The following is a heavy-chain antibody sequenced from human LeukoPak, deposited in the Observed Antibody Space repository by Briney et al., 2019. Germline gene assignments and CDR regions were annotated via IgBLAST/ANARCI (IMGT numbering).Heavy chain of an antibody. CDR2: IGGSGGST. Sequence: GGSLRLSCAASEFTFSSYAMTWVRQAPGKALEWVSGIGGSGGSTYYADSVRGRFTISRDNSKDTLYLQMNSPRADDTAVYYCARGTAWYSSSWYFDYWGRGTLVTVSS. D-gene: IGHD6-13*01. J-gene: IGHJ4*02. V-gene: IGHV3-23*01. CDR3: ARGTAWYSSSWYFDY. CDR1: EFTFSSYA.